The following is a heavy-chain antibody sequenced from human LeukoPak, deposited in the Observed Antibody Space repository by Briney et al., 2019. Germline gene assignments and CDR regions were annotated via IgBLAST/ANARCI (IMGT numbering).Heavy chain of an antibody. CDR1: GFTFSIYG. V-gene: IGHV3-30*18. J-gene: IGHJ1*01. CDR2: MSADDINI. CDR3: AKGSYYYGSGTLEYFQH. Sequence: PGGSLRLSCAASGFTFSIYGMHWVRQAPGKGLEWVALMSADDINIYYADSVKGRFTISRDNSKNTLYLQMNSLRAEDTAVYYCAKGSYYYGSGTLEYFQHWGQGTLVTVSS. D-gene: IGHD3-10*01.